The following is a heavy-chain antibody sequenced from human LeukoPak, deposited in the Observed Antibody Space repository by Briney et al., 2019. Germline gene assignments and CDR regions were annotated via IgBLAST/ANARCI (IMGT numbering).Heavy chain of an antibody. J-gene: IGHJ4*02. V-gene: IGHV3-23*01. CDR1: GFTFSDYA. CDR2: FKTNSGQV. D-gene: IGHD4-11*01. Sequence: GGSLRLSCVASGFTFSDYAMNWVRQAPGKGLEWVSTFKTNSGQVYYAESVRGRFTISRDNSKNTVYLQMSSLRAEDTALYYCARSVPDYTRFDYWGQGALVTVSS. CDR3: ARSVPDYTRFDY.